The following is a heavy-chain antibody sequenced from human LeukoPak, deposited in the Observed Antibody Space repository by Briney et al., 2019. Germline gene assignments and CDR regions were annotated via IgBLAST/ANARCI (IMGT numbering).Heavy chain of an antibody. CDR2: ISYDGSNK. V-gene: IGHV3-30*18. Sequence: GGSLRLPCAASGFTFSRCGVHWVRQAPGKGLEWVATISYDGSNKYYADSVKGRFTISRDNSKNALYLQMNSLRAEDTAVYYCAKDSSSTRSFDYWGQGTLVTVSS. D-gene: IGHD2-2*01. J-gene: IGHJ4*02. CDR3: AKDSSSTRSFDY. CDR1: GFTFSRCG.